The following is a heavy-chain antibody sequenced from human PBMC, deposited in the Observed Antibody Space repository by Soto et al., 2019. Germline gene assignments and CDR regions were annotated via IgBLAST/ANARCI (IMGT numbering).Heavy chain of an antibody. CDR1: GGSISSSSYY. J-gene: IGHJ3*02. V-gene: IGHV4-39*01. Sequence: QLQLQESGPGLVKPSETLSLTCTVSGGSISSSSYYWGWIRQPPGKGLEWIGSIYYSGSTYYNPSLKSRVTLSVDTSKPQFSLKLSSVTAADAAVYYCASLGYCSGGSCYTNAFDIWGQGTMVTVSS. D-gene: IGHD2-15*01. CDR2: IYYSGST. CDR3: ASLGYCSGGSCYTNAFDI.